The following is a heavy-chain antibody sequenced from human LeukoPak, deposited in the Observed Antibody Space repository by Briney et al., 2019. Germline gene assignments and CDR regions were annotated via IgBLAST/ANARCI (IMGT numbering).Heavy chain of an antibody. CDR2: IHYSGRA. J-gene: IGHJ6*01. V-gene: IGHV4-59*01. D-gene: IGHD3-16*01. Sequence: SETLSLTCSVSGGSISGYYWTWVRQPPGKGLEWIGQIHYSGRADYNPSLKSRITRSVDTSRNQISLKLSSLTAADTAIYYCVRVWVYSDMYAWGQ. CDR3: VRVWVYSDMYA. CDR1: GGSISGYY.